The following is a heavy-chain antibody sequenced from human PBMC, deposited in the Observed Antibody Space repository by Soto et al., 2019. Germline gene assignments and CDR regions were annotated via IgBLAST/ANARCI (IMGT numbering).Heavy chain of an antibody. CDR1: GFTFSSYA. CDR2: ISYDGSNK. D-gene: IGHD6-19*01. V-gene: IGHV3-30-3*01. CDR3: ARVNVVAGTPWGCYYYGMDV. Sequence: QVQLVESGGGVVQPGRSLRLSCAASGFTFSSYAMHWVRQAPGKGLEWVAVISYDGSNKYYADSVKGRFTISRDNSKNTLYPQMNSLRAEDTAVYYCARVNVVAGTPWGCYYYGMDVWGQGTTVTVSS. J-gene: IGHJ6*02.